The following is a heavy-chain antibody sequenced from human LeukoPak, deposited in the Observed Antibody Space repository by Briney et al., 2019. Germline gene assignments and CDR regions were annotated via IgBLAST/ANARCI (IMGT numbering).Heavy chain of an antibody. CDR3: ARDPQSDFDWFPPTAFDPTFDP. CDR1: GYTFTSYG. D-gene: IGHD3-9*01. V-gene: IGHV1-18*01. J-gene: IGHJ5*02. Sequence: GASVKVSCKASGYTFTSYGISWVRQAPGQGLEWMGWISAYNGNTNYAQKLQGRVTMTTDTSTSTAYMELRSLRSDDTAVYYCARDPQSDFDWFPPTAFDPTFDPWGQGTLVTVSS. CDR2: ISAYNGNT.